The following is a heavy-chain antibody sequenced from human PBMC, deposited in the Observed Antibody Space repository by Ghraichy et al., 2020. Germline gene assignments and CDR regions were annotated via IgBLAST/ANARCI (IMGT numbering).Heavy chain of an antibody. CDR2: IYSGGST. J-gene: IGHJ3*02. V-gene: IGHV3-66*01. CDR3: ARAHGGLDAFDI. Sequence: GGSLTLSCAASGFTVSSNYMSWVRQAPGKGLEWVSVIYSGGSTYYADSVKGRFTISRDNSKNTLYLQMNSLRAEDTAVYYCARAHGGLDAFDIWGQGTMVTVSS. D-gene: IGHD4-23*01. CDR1: GFTVSSNY.